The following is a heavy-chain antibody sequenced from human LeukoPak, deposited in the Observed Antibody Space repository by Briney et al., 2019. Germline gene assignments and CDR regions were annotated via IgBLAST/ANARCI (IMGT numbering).Heavy chain of an antibody. CDR2: IYYSGST. D-gene: IGHD6-13*01. V-gene: IGHV4-39*07. J-gene: IGHJ4*02. CDR1: GGSISSSSYY. CDR3: ARVPPYSSSWIQAAFDY. Sequence: PSETLSLTCTVSGGSISSSSYYWGWIRQPPGKGLEWIGSIYYSGSTYYNPSLKSRVTISVDTSKNQFSLKLSSVTAADTAVYYCARVPPYSSSWIQAAFDYWGQGTLVTVSS.